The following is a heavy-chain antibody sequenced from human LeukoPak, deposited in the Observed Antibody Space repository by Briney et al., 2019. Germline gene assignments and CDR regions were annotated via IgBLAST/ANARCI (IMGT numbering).Heavy chain of an antibody. V-gene: IGHV4-59*08. J-gene: IGHJ4*02. D-gene: IGHD3-22*01. CDR1: GGSMSPYH. CDR3: ARVTYYYDSSGYYYPTFFDY. Sequence: SETLSLTCTVSGGSMSPYHWGWIRQPPGKGLEWTGYIYYSGSTNYNPSLKSRVTISVDTSKNQFSLKLSSVTAADTAVYYCARVTYYYDSSGYYYPTFFDYWGQGTLVTVSS. CDR2: IYYSGST.